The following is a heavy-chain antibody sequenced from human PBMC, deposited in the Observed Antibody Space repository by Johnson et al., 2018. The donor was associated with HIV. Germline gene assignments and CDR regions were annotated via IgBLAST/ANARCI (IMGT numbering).Heavy chain of an antibody. D-gene: IGHD6-6*01. CDR1: GFTFSDYY. Sequence: QVQLVESGGDLVKPGGSLRLSCAASGFTFSDYYMSWIRQAPGKGLEWVSYISSSGSTIYYADSVQGRFTISRDNAKNSLYLQMNSLRAEDTAVYYCARDMKGQPVRSDGAVDIWGQGTMVTVSS. J-gene: IGHJ3*02. CDR3: ARDMKGQPVRSDGAVDI. V-gene: IGHV3-11*04. CDR2: ISSSGSTI.